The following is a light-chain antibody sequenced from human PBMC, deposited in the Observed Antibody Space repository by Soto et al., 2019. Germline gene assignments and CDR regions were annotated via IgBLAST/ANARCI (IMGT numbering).Light chain of an antibody. CDR3: QQYGSSVSYT. CDR1: QSVYNNY. J-gene: IGKJ2*01. Sequence: EIVLTQSPGTLSLSPGERVTLSCRASQSVYNNYLAWYQQKPGQAPRLLIFGASNRATGIPDRFSGSGSGTDFTLTISRREPEDFAVYYCQQYGSSVSYTFGQGTKVEIK. CDR2: GAS. V-gene: IGKV3-20*01.